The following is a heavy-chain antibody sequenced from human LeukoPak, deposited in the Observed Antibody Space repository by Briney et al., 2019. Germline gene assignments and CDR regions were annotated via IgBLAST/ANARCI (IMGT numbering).Heavy chain of an antibody. CDR3: AKDRGIEYCSGNSCLGPFDC. D-gene: IGHD2-2*01. Sequence: PGGSLRLSCAASGFNFSNYAMSWVRQAPGKGLDWVSTISDSGSTYYADSVKGRFTISRDHSKNTLYLQMNSLRAEDTAVYYCAKDRGIEYCSGNSCLGPFDCWGQGTLVTVSS. J-gene: IGHJ4*02. CDR2: ISDSGST. V-gene: IGHV3-23*01. CDR1: GFNFSNYA.